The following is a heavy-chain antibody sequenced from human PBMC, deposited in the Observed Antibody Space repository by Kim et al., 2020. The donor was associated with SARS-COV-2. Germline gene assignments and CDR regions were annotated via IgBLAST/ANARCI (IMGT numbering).Heavy chain of an antibody. Sequence: ASVKVSCKASGYSFTTYAMNWVRQAPGQGLEWMGWINTNTGNPTYAQGFRGRFVFSLDTSVSTAYLQISGLKAEDTAVYYCASPPRYCTDTTCAVPIDYWGQGTLVTVSS. D-gene: IGHD2-8*02. CDR2: INTNTGNP. CDR1: GYSFTTYA. J-gene: IGHJ4*02. CDR3: ASPPRYCTDTTCAVPIDY. V-gene: IGHV7-4-1*02.